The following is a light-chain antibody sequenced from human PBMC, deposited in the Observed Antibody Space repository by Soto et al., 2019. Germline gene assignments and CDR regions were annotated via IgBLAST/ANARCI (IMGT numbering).Light chain of an antibody. V-gene: IGLV1-51*01. Sequence: QSVLTQPPSVSEAQGQKVTSSCSGSSSNIGNNYVSWYQQLPGTAPKLLIYDNNKRPSGIPDRFSGSKSGTSATLGITGLQTGDEADYYCETWDSSLSAVVFGGGTKLTVL. CDR2: DNN. CDR1: SSNIGNNY. CDR3: ETWDSSLSAVV. J-gene: IGLJ2*01.